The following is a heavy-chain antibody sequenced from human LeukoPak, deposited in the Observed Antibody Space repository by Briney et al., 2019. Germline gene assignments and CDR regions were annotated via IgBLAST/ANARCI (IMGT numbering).Heavy chain of an antibody. CDR2: INPNSGNT. Sequence: ASVKVSCKASGYTFTGYYMHWVRQAPGQGLKWMGWINPNSGNTGYAQKFQGRVTITRNTSISTAYMELSSLRSEDTAVYYCARGSGSYFFYYYMDVWGKGTTVTVSS. J-gene: IGHJ6*03. V-gene: IGHV1-8*03. CDR1: GYTFTGYY. CDR3: ARGSGSYFFYYYMDV. D-gene: IGHD1-26*01.